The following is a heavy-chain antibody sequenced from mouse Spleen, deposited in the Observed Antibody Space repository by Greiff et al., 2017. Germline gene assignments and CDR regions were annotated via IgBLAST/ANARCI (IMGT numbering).Heavy chain of an antibody. V-gene: IGHV1-54*01. J-gene: IGHJ4*01. D-gene: IGHD6-1*01. CDR2: INPGSGGT. CDR3: ARDGADGAMDY. Sequence: VQLQQSGAELVRPGTSVKVSCKASGYAFTNYLIEWVKQRPGQGLEWIGVINPGSGGTNYNEKFKGKATLTADKSSSTAYMQLSSLTSDDSAVYFCARDGADGAMDYWGQGTSVTVSS. CDR1: GYAFTNYL.